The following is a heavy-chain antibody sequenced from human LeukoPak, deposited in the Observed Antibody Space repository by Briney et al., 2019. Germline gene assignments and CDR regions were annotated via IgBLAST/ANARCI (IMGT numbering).Heavy chain of an antibody. CDR1: GGSISSSNW. D-gene: IGHD4-17*01. V-gene: IGHV4-4*02. Sequence: SGTLSLTCAVSGGSISSSNWWSWVRQPPGQGLEWIGEIYHSGSTNYNPSLKSRVTISVDKSKNQFSLKLSSVTAADTAVYYCAIYYGDRGYFDYWGQGTLVTVSS. CDR2: IYHSGST. CDR3: AIYYGDRGYFDY. J-gene: IGHJ4*02.